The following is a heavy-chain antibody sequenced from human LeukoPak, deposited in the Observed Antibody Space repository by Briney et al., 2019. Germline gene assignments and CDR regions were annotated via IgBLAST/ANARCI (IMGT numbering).Heavy chain of an antibody. D-gene: IGHD6-6*01. CDR3: ARYSSSSVYYYGMDV. CDR2: ISAYNGNT. CDR1: GYTFTSYG. V-gene: IGHV1-18*01. Sequence: ASVKVSCKASGYTFTSYGISWVRQAPGQGLEWMGWISAYNGNTNYAQKFQGRVTMTRDTSTSTVYMELSSLRSEDTAVYYCARYSSSSVYYYGMDVWGQGTTVTVSS. J-gene: IGHJ6*02.